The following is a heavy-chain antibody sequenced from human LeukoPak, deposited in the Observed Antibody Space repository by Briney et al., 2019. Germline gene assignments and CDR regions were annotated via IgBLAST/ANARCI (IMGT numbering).Heavy chain of an antibody. D-gene: IGHD6-6*01. Sequence: PSETLSLTCAVYGGSFSGYYWSWIRQPPGKGLEWIGEINHSGSTNYNPSLKSRVTISVDTSKNQFSLKLSSVTAADTAVYYCARVDSSSTGDWFDPWGQGTLVTVSS. CDR3: ARVDSSSTGDWFDP. CDR1: GGSFSGYY. CDR2: INHSGST. J-gene: IGHJ5*02. V-gene: IGHV4-34*01.